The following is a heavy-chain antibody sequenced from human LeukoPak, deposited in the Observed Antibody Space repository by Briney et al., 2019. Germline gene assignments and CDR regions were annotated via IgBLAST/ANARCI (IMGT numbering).Heavy chain of an antibody. CDR3: AKDRSVLGYCSGGSCYPGSFDS. Sequence: GESLRLSCAASGFIFDDYTMHWVRQAPGKGLEWVSLISRDGGDTYYADSVKGRFTISRDNSKNSLYLQMNSLRTEDTALYYCAKDRSVLGYCSGGSCYPGSFDSWGQGTLVTVSS. J-gene: IGHJ4*02. D-gene: IGHD2-15*01. CDR1: GFIFDDYT. CDR2: ISRDGGDT. V-gene: IGHV3-43*01.